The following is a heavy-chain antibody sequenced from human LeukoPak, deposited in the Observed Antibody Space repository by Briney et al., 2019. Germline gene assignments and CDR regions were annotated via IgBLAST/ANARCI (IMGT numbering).Heavy chain of an antibody. V-gene: IGHV3-48*04. CDR3: ARDRRMNSGSYLYRWFDP. CDR2: ISSSSSTI. Sequence: HPGGSLRLSCAASGFTFSSYSMNWVRQAPGKGLEWVSYISSSSSTIYYADSVKGRFTISRDNAKNSLYLQMNSLRAEDTAVYYCARDRRMNSGSYLYRWFDPWGQGTLVTVSS. J-gene: IGHJ5*02. D-gene: IGHD1-26*01. CDR1: GFTFSSYS.